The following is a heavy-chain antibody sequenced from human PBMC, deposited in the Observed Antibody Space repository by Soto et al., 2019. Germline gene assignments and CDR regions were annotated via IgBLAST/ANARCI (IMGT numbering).Heavy chain of an antibody. CDR1: GFTFSSYG. D-gene: IGHD3-16*02. CDR2: IWYDGSNK. CDR3: ARAGLRLGELSH. J-gene: IGHJ4*02. V-gene: IGHV3-33*01. Sequence: GGSLRLSCATSGFTFSSYGMHWVRQAPGKGLEWVAVIWYDGSNKYYADSGKGRFTISRDNSKNTLYLQMNSRRAEDTAVYYCARAGLRLGELSHWGQGALVTVSS.